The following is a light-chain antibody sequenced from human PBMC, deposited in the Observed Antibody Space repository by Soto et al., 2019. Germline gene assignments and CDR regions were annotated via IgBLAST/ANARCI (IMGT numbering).Light chain of an antibody. CDR2: SSH. CDR1: SSNIGSNT. Sequence: QSVLTQPPSASGTPGQRGSISCSGSSSNIGSNTVNWYQQLPGTAPKLLIYSSHQRPSGVPDRFSASKSGTSASLAISGLQSEDEADYYCAAWDDRLNAHVFGTGTKVTVL. CDR3: AAWDDRLNAHV. V-gene: IGLV1-44*01. J-gene: IGLJ1*01.